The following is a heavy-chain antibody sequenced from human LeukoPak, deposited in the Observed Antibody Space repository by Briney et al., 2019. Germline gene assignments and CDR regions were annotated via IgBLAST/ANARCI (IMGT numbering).Heavy chain of an antibody. J-gene: IGHJ4*02. CDR2: ISDDGSNK. CDR1: GFTFSGYG. D-gene: IGHD5-12*01. Sequence: GGSLRLSCAASGFTFSGYGMNWVRQAPGKGLEWVAVISDDGSNKNYADSVKGRFTISRDNSKNTLYLQMNSLRAEDTAVYYCAKPYSGYDYYFDFWGQGTLVTVFS. CDR3: AKPYSGYDYYFDF. V-gene: IGHV3-30*18.